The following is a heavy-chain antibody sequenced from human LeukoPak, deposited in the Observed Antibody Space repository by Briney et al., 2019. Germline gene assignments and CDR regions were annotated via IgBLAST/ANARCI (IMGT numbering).Heavy chain of an antibody. Sequence: SETLSLTCAVSGDSISSNYYWGWIRQPPGKGLEWIGSIYHSRSTYYNPSLKSRVTLSVDTSKNQFSLMLSSVTAADTAVYYCARRFNTVGLFDYWGQGSLVTVSS. D-gene: IGHD5-12*01. CDR2: IYHSRST. J-gene: IGHJ4*02. CDR3: ARRFNTVGLFDY. V-gene: IGHV4-38-2*01. CDR1: GDSISSNYY.